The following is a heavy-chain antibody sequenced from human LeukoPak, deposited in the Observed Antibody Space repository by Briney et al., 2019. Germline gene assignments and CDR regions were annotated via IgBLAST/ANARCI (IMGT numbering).Heavy chain of an antibody. CDR3: ARAEGDYGWGSYRPRQYAFYI. CDR1: GGSISSGSYY. J-gene: IGHJ3*02. D-gene: IGHD3-16*02. Sequence: SETLSLTCTVSGGSISSGSYYWSWIRQPAGKGLEWIGRIYTSGSTNYNPSLKSRVTISVDTSKNQFSLKLSSVTAADTAVYYCARAEGDYGWGSYRPRQYAFYIWGQGTMVTVSS. V-gene: IGHV4-61*02. CDR2: IYTSGST.